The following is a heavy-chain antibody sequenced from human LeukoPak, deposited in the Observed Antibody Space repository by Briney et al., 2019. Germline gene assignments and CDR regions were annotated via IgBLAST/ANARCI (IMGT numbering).Heavy chain of an antibody. CDR2: IYYSGST. V-gene: IGHV4-39*01. D-gene: IGHD3-10*01. Sequence: PSETLSLTCTVSGGSISSSSYYWGWIRQPPGKGLEWIGSIYYSGSTYYNPSLKSRVTISVDTSKNQFSLKLSSVTAADTAVYYCARRPKYYGSGKEAFDIWGQGTMVTVSS. J-gene: IGHJ3*02. CDR3: ARRPKYYGSGKEAFDI. CDR1: GGSISSSSYY.